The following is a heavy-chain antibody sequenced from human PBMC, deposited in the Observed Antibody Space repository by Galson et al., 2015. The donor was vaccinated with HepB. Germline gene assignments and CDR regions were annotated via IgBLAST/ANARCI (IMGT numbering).Heavy chain of an antibody. Sequence: SVKVSCKASGYTFTGYYMHWVRQAPGQGLEWMGWINPNSGGTNYAQKFQGWVTMTRDTSISTAYMELSRLRSDDTAVYYCARGRGMREQQLPPGYWGQGTLVTVSS. J-gene: IGHJ4*02. V-gene: IGHV1-2*04. D-gene: IGHD6-13*01. CDR3: ARGRGMREQQLPPGY. CDR2: INPNSGGT. CDR1: GYTFTGYY.